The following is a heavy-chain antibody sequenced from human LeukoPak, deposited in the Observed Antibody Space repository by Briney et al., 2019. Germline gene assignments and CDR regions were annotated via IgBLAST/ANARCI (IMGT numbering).Heavy chain of an antibody. CDR3: ARDHSSGYYNWFDP. D-gene: IGHD3-22*01. CDR1: GGSISSYY. CDR2: IYYSGST. V-gene: IGHV4-59*12. Sequence: SETLSLTCTVSGGSISSYYWSRIRQPPGKGLEWIGYIYYSGSTNYNPSLKSRVTISVDRSKNQFSLKLSSVTAADTAVYYCARDHSSGYYNWFDPWGQGTLVTVSS. J-gene: IGHJ5*02.